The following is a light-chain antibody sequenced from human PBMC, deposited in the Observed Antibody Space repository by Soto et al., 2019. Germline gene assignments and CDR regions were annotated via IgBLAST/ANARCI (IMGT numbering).Light chain of an antibody. CDR1: QSVSSSY. CDR2: GAS. V-gene: IGKV3-20*01. CDR3: QQYGSSPMYT. Sequence: IVLTQSPGTLSLSPGERATLSCRASQSVSSSYLAWYQQKHGQAPRLLIYGASSRANGIPDRFSGSGYGTDLTLNISRLEPEDFSVYYCQQYGSSPMYTFGQGPKLEIK. J-gene: IGKJ2*01.